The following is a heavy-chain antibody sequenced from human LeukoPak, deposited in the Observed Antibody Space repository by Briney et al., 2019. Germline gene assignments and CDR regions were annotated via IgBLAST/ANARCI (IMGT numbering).Heavy chain of an antibody. CDR1: GFTFSDYY. J-gene: IGHJ4*02. V-gene: IGHV3-11*04. CDR3: ARDFSDVRGNIFDS. Sequence: PGGSLRLSCAASGFTFSDYYMSWIRQAPGKGLQWLAYGSTSGSITYYADSVKGRFTISRDNAKNSVYLQMSSLRAEDTAVYYCARDFSDVRGNIFDSWGQGTLVTVSS. CDR2: GSTSGSIT. D-gene: IGHD3-10*02.